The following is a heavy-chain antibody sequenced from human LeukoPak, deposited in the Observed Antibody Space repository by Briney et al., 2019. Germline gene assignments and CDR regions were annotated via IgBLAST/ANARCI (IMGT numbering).Heavy chain of an antibody. CDR1: GFTFSSYA. CDR2: ISSSGSTI. CDR3: ARNLGAPPQVPAAKPQGWFDP. V-gene: IGHV3-11*01. D-gene: IGHD2-2*01. Sequence: GGSLRLSCAASGFTFSSYAMSWIRQAPGKGLEWVSYISSSGSTIYYADSVKGRFTISRDNAKNSLYLQMNSLRAEDTAVYYCARNLGAPPQVPAAKPQGWFDPWGQGTLVTVSS. J-gene: IGHJ5*02.